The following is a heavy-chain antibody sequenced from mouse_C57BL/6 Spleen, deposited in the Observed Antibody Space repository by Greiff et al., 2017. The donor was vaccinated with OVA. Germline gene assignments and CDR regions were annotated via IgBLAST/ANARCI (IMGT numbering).Heavy chain of an antibody. CDR1: GYTFTSYG. Sequence: VQLQESGAELARPGASVKLSCKASGYTFTSYGISWVKQRTGQGLEWIGEIYPRSGNTYYNEKFKGKATLTADKSSSTAYMELRSLTSEDSAVYFCARGNYGSSQGFDYWGQGTTLTVSS. V-gene: IGHV1-81*01. J-gene: IGHJ2*01. CDR2: IYPRSGNT. D-gene: IGHD1-1*01. CDR3: ARGNYGSSQGFDY.